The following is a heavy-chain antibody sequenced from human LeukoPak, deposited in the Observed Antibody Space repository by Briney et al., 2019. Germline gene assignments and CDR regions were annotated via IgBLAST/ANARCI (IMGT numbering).Heavy chain of an antibody. J-gene: IGHJ4*02. CDR2: ISSNGDNT. Sequence: PGGSLRLSCSASGFTFSTYVMHWVRQAPGKGLEYVSAISSNGDNTYYADSVKGRLTISRDNSKNTLYLQMSSLRADDTAVYYCVRGTGYWGQGTLVTVSS. V-gene: IGHV3-64D*06. CDR1: GFTFSTYV. CDR3: VRGTGY.